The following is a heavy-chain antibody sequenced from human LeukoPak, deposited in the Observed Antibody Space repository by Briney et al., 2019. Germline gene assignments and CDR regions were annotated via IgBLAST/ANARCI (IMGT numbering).Heavy chain of an antibody. J-gene: IGHJ4*02. CDR1: GFTFRNYV. D-gene: IGHD2-2*01. CDR3: AKGPLRGTAAAIDY. CDR2: ISYDGRNI. V-gene: IGHV3-30*18. Sequence: HPGGSLRLSCAASGFTFRNYVIHWVRQAPGKGLEWVAVISYDGRNIHYPDSVKGRFTISRDISTDTLWLQMDSLRTEDTAVYYCAKGPLRGTAAAIDYWGQGTLVTVSS.